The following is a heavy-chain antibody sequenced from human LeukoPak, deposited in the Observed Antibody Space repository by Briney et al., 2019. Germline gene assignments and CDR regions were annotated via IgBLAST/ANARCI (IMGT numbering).Heavy chain of an antibody. CDR3: ARDSPQYGSGKDY. J-gene: IGHJ4*02. CDR2: ISSSGSTI. V-gene: IGHV3-48*03. Sequence: PGGSLRLSCAASGFTFSSYEMNWVRQAPGKGLEWVSYISSSGSTIYYADSVKGRFTISRDNAKNSLYLQMNSLRAEDTAIYYCARDSPQYGSGKDYWGQGTLVTVSS. CDR1: GFTFSSYE. D-gene: IGHD3-10*01.